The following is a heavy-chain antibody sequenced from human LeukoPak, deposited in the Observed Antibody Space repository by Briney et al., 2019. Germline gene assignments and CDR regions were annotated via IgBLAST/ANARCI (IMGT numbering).Heavy chain of an antibody. J-gene: IGHJ4*02. V-gene: IGHV5-51*01. CDR3: ARTSLPLYSSSESMLDY. Sequence: GESLKISCKGSGYSFTSYWIGWVRQMPGKGLEWMGIIYPGDSDTRYSPSFQGQVTISADKSISTAYLRWSSLKASDTAMYYCARTSLPLYSSSESMLDYWGQGTLVTVSS. CDR2: IYPGDSDT. D-gene: IGHD6-6*01. CDR1: GYSFTSYW.